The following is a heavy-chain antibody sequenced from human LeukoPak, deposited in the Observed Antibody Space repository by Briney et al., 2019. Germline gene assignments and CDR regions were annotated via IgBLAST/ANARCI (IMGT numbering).Heavy chain of an antibody. Sequence: PSETLSLTCTVSGYSISSGYYWGWIRQPPGKGLEWIGGIYHNGSTYYNPPLKSRVTISVDTSKNQISLKLSSVTAADTAVYYCARVAQAVWFGELLDYWGQGTLVTVSS. CDR3: ARVAQAVWFGELLDY. D-gene: IGHD3-10*01. CDR1: GYSISSGYY. J-gene: IGHJ4*02. CDR2: IYHNGST. V-gene: IGHV4-38-2*02.